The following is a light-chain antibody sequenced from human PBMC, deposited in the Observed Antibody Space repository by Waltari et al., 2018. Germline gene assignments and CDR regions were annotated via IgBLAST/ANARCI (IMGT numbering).Light chain of an antibody. Sequence: VLTQSPATLSLSRGDTATLSCRASQYIGDYLAWFQQKPGQAPRLLMSEASNRATGVPDRFSASGSGTDFTLTVSSLEPEDFAVYYCQNRRNWPLLTFGGGTKVEIK. CDR3: QNRRNWPLLT. CDR2: EAS. J-gene: IGKJ4*01. V-gene: IGKV3-11*01. CDR1: QYIGDY.